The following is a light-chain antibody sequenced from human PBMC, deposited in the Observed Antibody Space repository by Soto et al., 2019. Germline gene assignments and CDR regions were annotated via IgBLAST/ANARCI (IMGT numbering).Light chain of an antibody. CDR2: GAS. J-gene: IGKJ1*01. CDR1: QSVSNNY. Sequence: SVLTQSPCTLSLSPGERVTLSCRASQSVSNNYLAWYQQKPGQAPRLLIYGASNRATGIPDRFSGSGSGTDFTLTISRLEPEDFAVYYCQQYGSSGTFGQGTKVDIK. CDR3: QQYGSSGT. V-gene: IGKV3-20*01.